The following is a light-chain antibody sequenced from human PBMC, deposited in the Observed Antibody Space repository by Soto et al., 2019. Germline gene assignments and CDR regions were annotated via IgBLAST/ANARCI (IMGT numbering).Light chain of an antibody. J-gene: IGKJ5*01. V-gene: IGKV3-11*01. Sequence: EIVLTQSPATLSLSPGERATLSCRAIQSVNKYLAWYRQKPGQPPRLLIYDASYRATGIPDRFSGSGSGTDFTLTISSLEPEDFAVYYCQQRNDWPPITFGQGTRLELK. CDR1: QSVNKY. CDR3: QQRNDWPPIT. CDR2: DAS.